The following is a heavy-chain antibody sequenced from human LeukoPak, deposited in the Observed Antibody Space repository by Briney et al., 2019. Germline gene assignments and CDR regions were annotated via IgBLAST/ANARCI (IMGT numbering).Heavy chain of an antibody. CDR1: GYTFTSYG. Sequence: ASVKVSCKASGYTFTSYGISRVRQAPGQGLEWMGWISAYNGNTNYAQKLQGRVTMTTDTSTSTAYMELRSLRSDDTAVYYCARDLFTWPRGYYYDSSGYYPSGGMDWGQGTLVTVSS. V-gene: IGHV1-18*01. J-gene: IGHJ4*02. CDR2: ISAYNGNT. CDR3: ARDLFTWPRGYYYDSSGYYPSGGMD. D-gene: IGHD3-22*01.